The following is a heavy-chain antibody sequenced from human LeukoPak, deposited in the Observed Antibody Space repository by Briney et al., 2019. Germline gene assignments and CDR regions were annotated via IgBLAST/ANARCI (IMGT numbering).Heavy chain of an antibody. Sequence: SETLSLTCAVYGGSFSGYYWSWIRQPPGKGLERIGEINHSGSTNYNPSLKSRVTISVDTSKNQFSLKLSSVTAADTAVYYCARGRHEGPYYYYMDVWGKGTTVTVSS. CDR1: GGSFSGYY. CDR3: ARGRHEGPYYYYMDV. CDR2: INHSGST. V-gene: IGHV4-34*01. J-gene: IGHJ6*03.